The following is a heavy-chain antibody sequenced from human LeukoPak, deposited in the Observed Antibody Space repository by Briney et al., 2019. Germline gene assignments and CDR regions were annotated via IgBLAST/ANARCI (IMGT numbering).Heavy chain of an antibody. D-gene: IGHD6-6*01. J-gene: IGHJ6*03. CDR3: ARDSIAARFLGYMDV. CDR1: GGSISSYY. Sequence: PSETLSLTCTVSGGSISSYYWSWIRQPPGKGLEWIGYIYYSGSTNYNPPLKSRVTISVDTSKNQFSLKLSSVTAADTAVYYCARDSIAARFLGYMDVWGKGTTVTVSS. CDR2: IYYSGST. V-gene: IGHV4-59*01.